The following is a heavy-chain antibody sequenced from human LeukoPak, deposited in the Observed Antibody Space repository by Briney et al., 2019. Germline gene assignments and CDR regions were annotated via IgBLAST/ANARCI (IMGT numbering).Heavy chain of an antibody. CDR3: ARSLEKYYDILTGYGPVDY. CDR2: INPSGGST. CDR1: GYTFTSYY. Sequence: ASVKVSCKASGYTFTSYYMHWVRQAPGQGLEWMGIINPSGGSTSYAQKFQGRVTVTRDTSTSTVYMELSSLRSEDTAVYYCARSLEKYYDILTGYGPVDYWGQGTLVTVSS. J-gene: IGHJ4*02. V-gene: IGHV1-46*01. D-gene: IGHD3-9*01.